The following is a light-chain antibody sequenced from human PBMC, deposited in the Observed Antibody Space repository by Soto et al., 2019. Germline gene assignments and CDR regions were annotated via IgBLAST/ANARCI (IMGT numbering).Light chain of an antibody. CDR3: QQRANWPPT. CDR1: QSVRND. CDR2: SAS. V-gene: IGKV3-11*01. J-gene: IGKJ4*01. Sequence: EIVLTQSPATLSLSPGERATLSCRASQSVRNDLVWYHQKPGQAPRVLIYSASNRATGIPARFSGSGSGTDSTLTITSLEPADFAVYYCQQRANWPPTFGGGTKVEMK.